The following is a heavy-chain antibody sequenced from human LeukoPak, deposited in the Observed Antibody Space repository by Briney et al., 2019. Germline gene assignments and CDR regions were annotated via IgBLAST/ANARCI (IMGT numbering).Heavy chain of an antibody. D-gene: IGHD6-19*01. Sequence: SETLSLTCTVSGGSISSSSYYWGWIRQPPGKGLEWIGSIYYSGSTYYNPSLKSRVTISVDTSKNQFSLKLSSVIAADTAVYYCARGGLAVAGQGYYFDYWGQGTLVTVSS. CDR1: GGSISSSSYY. J-gene: IGHJ4*02. CDR3: ARGGLAVAGQGYYFDY. CDR2: IYYSGST. V-gene: IGHV4-39*07.